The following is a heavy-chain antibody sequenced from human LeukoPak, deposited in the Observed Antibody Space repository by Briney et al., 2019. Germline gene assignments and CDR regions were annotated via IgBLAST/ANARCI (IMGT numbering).Heavy chain of an antibody. CDR2: ISGSGGST. CDR3: AKDQGPSSPRYYDFWSGYYSLEGNYYYYGMDV. V-gene: IGHV3-23*01. CDR1: GFTFSSYA. D-gene: IGHD3-3*01. Sequence: PGGSLRLSCAASGFTFSSYAMSWVRQAPGKGLEWVSAISGSGGSTYYADSVKGRFTISRDNSKNTLYLQMNSLRAEDTAVYYCAKDQGPSSPRYYDFWSGYYSLEGNYYYYGMDVWGQGTTVTVSS. J-gene: IGHJ6*02.